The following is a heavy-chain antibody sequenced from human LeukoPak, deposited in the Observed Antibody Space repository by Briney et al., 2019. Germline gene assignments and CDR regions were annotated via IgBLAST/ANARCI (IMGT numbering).Heavy chain of an antibody. J-gene: IGHJ3*02. CDR3: ATTKSQTRDILTGFDI. V-gene: IGHV1-24*01. D-gene: IGHD3-9*01. Sequence: PVASVKVSCKVSGCTLTELSMHWVRQAPGKGLEWMGGFDPEDGETIYAQKFQGRVTMTEDTSTDTAYMGLSSLRSEDTAVYYCATTKSQTRDILTGFDIWGQGTMVTVSS. CDR2: FDPEDGET. CDR1: GCTLTELS.